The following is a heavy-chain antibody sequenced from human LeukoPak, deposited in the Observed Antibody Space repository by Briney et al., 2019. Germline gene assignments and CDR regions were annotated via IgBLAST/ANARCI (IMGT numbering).Heavy chain of an antibody. J-gene: IGHJ6*01. CDR3: ARRAVLYYYYYSGMYV. CDR2: INHSGST. Sequence: SETLSLTCAVYGGSFSGYYWSWIRQPPGKGLEWIGEINHSGSTNYNPSLKSRVTTSVDTSKNQFSLKLSSVTAADTAVYYCARRAVLYYYYYSGMYVWGQGSSVTVSS. CDR1: GGSFSGYY. V-gene: IGHV4-34*01. D-gene: IGHD3-16*01.